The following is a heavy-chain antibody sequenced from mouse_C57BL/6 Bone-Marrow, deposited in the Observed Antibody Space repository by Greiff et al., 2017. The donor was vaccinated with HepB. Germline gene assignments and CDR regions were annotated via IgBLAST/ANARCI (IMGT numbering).Heavy chain of an antibody. CDR2: IWSGGST. J-gene: IGHJ2*01. CDR1: GFSLTSYG. D-gene: IGHD1-1*01. V-gene: IGHV2-2*01. CDR3: ARIRTTVVADYFDY. Sequence: VQGVESGPGLVQPSQSLSITCTVSGFSLTSYGVHWVRQSPGKGLEWLGVIWSGGSTDYNAAFISRLSISKDNSKSQVFFKMNSLQADDTAIYYCARIRTTVVADYFDYWGQGTTLTVSS.